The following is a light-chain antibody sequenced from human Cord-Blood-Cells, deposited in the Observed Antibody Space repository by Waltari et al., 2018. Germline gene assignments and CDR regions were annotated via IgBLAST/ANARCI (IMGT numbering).Light chain of an antibody. CDR3: QQYDNLPLT. Sequence: DIQMTQSPSSLSASVGARGTITCQVSPDISNYLNWYQQKPGKAPKLLIYDASNLETGVPSRFSGSGSGTDFTFTISSLQPEDIATYYCQQYDNLPLTFGGGTKVEIK. CDR2: DAS. CDR1: PDISNY. V-gene: IGKV1-33*01. J-gene: IGKJ4*01.